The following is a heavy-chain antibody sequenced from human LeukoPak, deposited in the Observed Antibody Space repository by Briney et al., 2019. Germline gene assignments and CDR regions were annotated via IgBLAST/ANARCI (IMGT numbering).Heavy chain of an antibody. D-gene: IGHD6-6*01. J-gene: IGHJ6*02. CDR3: ARGSEYSSHSPLDGMDV. Sequence: ASVKVSCKASGYTFTSYGISWVRQAPGQGLEWMGWISAYNGNTNYAQKLQGRVTMTTDTSTSTAYMELRSLRSDDTAVYYCARGSEYSSHSPLDGMDVWGQGTTVTVSS. V-gene: IGHV1-18*01. CDR2: ISAYNGNT. CDR1: GYTFTSYG.